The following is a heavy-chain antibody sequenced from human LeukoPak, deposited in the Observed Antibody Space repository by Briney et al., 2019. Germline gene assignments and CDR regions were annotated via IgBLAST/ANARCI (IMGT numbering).Heavy chain of an antibody. J-gene: IGHJ4*02. CDR1: GYTFTSYD. V-gene: IGHV1-8*01. CDR2: MNPNSGNT. D-gene: IGHD4-17*01. Sequence: ASVKVSCKASGYTFTSYDINWVRQATGQGLEWMGWMNPNSGNTGYAQKFQGRVTMIRNTSISTAYMELSSLRSEDTAVYYCARGGRYGDYREIDYWGQGTLVTVSS. CDR3: ARGGRYGDYREIDY.